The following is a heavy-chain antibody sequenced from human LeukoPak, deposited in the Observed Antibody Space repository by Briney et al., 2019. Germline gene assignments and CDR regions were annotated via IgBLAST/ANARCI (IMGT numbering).Heavy chain of an antibody. Sequence: SETLSLTCTVPSGSISSSGYYWSWIRQPPGKGLDWIGYIYYSGSTNYNPSLKSRVTISVDTSKSQFSLKLSSVTAADTAVYYCARGHSSGWFDFDYWGQGTLVTVSS. V-gene: IGHV4-61*05. CDR3: ARGHSSGWFDFDY. CDR1: SGSISSSGYY. CDR2: IYYSGST. D-gene: IGHD6-19*01. J-gene: IGHJ4*02.